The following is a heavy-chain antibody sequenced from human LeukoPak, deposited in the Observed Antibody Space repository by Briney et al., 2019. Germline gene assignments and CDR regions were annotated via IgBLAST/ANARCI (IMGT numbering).Heavy chain of an antibody. Sequence: GASVKVSCEASGGTFSSYAISWVRQAPGQGLEWMGGIIPIFGTANYAQKFQGRVTITVDESTSTAYMELSSLISEDTAVYYCARAPPSGWYFGYWGQGTLVTVSS. CDR2: IIPIFGTA. V-gene: IGHV1-69*13. J-gene: IGHJ4*02. CDR3: ARAPPSGWYFGY. D-gene: IGHD6-19*01. CDR1: GGTFSSYA.